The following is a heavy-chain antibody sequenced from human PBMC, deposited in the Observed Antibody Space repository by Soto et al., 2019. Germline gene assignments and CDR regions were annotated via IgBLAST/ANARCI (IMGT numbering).Heavy chain of an antibody. V-gene: IGHV4-4*02. J-gene: IGHJ6*02. Sequence: QMQLQESGPGLVKPSETLSLTCVVSDGSITGSDWWNWVRQSPEKGLEWIGEIFHSGNTNYSPSLKSRVTISLDKSANQFSLKVNSVTAADTAIYYCANRPFFEWASYYGLDVWGPGTTVIVSS. CDR2: IFHSGNT. CDR3: ANRPFFEWASYYGLDV. D-gene: IGHD3-3*02. CDR1: DGSITGSDW.